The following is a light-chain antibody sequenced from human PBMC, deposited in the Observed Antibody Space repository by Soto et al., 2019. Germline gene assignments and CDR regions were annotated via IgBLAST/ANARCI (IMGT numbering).Light chain of an antibody. CDR2: GAS. J-gene: IGKJ1*01. Sequence: VLTQSPATLSVSPGERATLSCRASQSVSINLAWYQQKPGQAPRLLIYGASTRATGIPARFSGSGSGTEFTLTISSLQSEDFAVYYCQQYNNWPKTFGQGTKVDIK. CDR1: QSVSIN. V-gene: IGKV3-15*01. CDR3: QQYNNWPKT.